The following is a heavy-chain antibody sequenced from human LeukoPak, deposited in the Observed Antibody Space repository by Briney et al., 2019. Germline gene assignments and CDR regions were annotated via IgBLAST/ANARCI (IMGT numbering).Heavy chain of an antibody. J-gene: IGHJ4*02. D-gene: IGHD3-3*01. CDR2: IIPIFGTA. V-gene: IGHV1-69*13. CDR1: GGTFSSYA. Sequence: SVKVSCKASGGTFSSYAISWVRQAPGQGLELMGGIIPIFGTANYAQKFQGRVTITADESTSTAYMELSSLRSEDTAVYYCARCRIFGVVIQMYYFDYWGQGTLVTVSS. CDR3: ARCRIFGVVIQMYYFDY.